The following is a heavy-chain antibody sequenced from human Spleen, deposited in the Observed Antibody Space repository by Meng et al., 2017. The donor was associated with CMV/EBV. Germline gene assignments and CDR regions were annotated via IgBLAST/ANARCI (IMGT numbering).Heavy chain of an antibody. CDR3: AKDRADNWNDEGVVWFDP. V-gene: IGHV3-30*02. D-gene: IGHD1-20*01. CDR2: IRYDGSNQ. J-gene: IGHJ5*02. CDR1: GFTFSSYC. Sequence: GESLKISCAASGFTFSSYCMHWVRQAPGKGLEWVAFIRYDGSNQYYADSVKGRFTISRDNSKNTLYLQMNSLRAEDTSVYYCAKDRADNWNDEGVVWFDPWGQGTLVTVSS.